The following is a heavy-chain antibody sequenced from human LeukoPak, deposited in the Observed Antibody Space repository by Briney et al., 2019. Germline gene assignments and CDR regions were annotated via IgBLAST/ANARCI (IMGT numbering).Heavy chain of an antibody. D-gene: IGHD6-19*01. CDR2: INTDGSTT. J-gene: IGHJ4*02. Sequence: GGSLRLSCAASGFTFSTYWMHWVRHAPGKGLVWVSRINTDGSTTNYADSVKGRFTISRDNAKNTLYLQMNSLRAEDTAVYYCARAQQWLVQGDYWGQGTLVTVSS. V-gene: IGHV3-74*01. CDR1: GFTFSTYW. CDR3: ARAQQWLVQGDY.